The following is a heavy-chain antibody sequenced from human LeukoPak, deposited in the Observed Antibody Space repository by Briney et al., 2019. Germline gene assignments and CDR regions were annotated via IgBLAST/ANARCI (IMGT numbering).Heavy chain of an antibody. CDR3: ARHNGDSYLDY. V-gene: IGHV4-59*02. Sequence: SETLSLTCTVSGVSVSSSFWSWIRQSPGKGLEYIGFVHHSGNTKYNPSLQSRVTMSLDTAKSQFSLRLYSVTAADSAVYYCARHNGDSYLDYWALGTLVTVSS. D-gene: IGHD2-21*01. J-gene: IGHJ4*02. CDR1: GVSVSSSF. CDR2: VHHSGNT.